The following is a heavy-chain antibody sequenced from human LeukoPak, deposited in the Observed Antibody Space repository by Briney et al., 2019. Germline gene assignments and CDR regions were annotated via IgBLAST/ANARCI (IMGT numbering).Heavy chain of an antibody. V-gene: IGHV1-18*01. Sequence: GTSVKVSCKASGYTFTSYGISWVRQAPGQGLEWMGWISAYNGNTNYAQKLQGRVTMTTDTSTSTAYMELRSLRSDDTAVYYCARDPPYNWNEAHFDYWGQGTLVTVSS. CDR3: ARDPPYNWNEAHFDY. J-gene: IGHJ4*02. D-gene: IGHD1-1*01. CDR2: ISAYNGNT. CDR1: GYTFTSYG.